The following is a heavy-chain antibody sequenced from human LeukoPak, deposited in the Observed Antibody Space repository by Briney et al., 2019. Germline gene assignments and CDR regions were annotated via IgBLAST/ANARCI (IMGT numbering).Heavy chain of an antibody. CDR2: IRQDGGDE. Sequence: GGSLRLSCAASGFTFSSYWMSWVRQAPGKGLEWVANIRQDGGDEYYVDSVKGRFTISRDNAKNSLYLQMNVLRVEDTAFYYCARDWVSLSSGRVFDYWGQGTLVTASS. V-gene: IGHV3-7*01. CDR1: GFTFSSYW. D-gene: IGHD3-22*01. CDR3: ARDWVSLSSGRVFDY. J-gene: IGHJ4*02.